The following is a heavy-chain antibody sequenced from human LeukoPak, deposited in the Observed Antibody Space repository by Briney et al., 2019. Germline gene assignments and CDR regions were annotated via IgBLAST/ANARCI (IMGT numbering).Heavy chain of an antibody. CDR1: GYTFTSYG. CDR2: ISAYNGNT. V-gene: IGHV1-18*01. CDR3: ARTHTYSSSWYGAFDI. D-gene: IGHD6-13*01. Sequence: GASVKVSCKASGYTFTSYGIIWVRQAPGQGLEWMGWISAYNGNTNYAQKLQGRVTMTTDTSTSTAYMELRSLRSDDTAVYYCARTHTYSSSWYGAFDIWGQGTMVTVSS. J-gene: IGHJ3*02.